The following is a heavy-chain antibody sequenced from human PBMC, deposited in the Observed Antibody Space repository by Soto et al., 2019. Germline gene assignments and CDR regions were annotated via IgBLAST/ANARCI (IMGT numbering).Heavy chain of an antibody. J-gene: IGHJ4*02. CDR2: ISAYNGNT. V-gene: IGHV1-18*01. CDR3: AREEDYYDSSGYYSY. D-gene: IGHD3-22*01. Sequence: ASVKVSCKASGYTFTSYGISWVRQAPGQGLEWMGWISAYNGNTNYAQKLQGRVTMTTDTSTSTAYMELRSRRSDDTAVYYCAREEDYYDSSGYYSYWGQGTLVTVSS. CDR1: GYTFTSYG.